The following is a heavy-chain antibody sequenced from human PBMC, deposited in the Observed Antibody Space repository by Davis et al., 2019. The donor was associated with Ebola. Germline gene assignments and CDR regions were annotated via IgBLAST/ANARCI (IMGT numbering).Heavy chain of an antibody. CDR1: GYTFTSYD. J-gene: IGHJ3*02. CDR2: MNPNSDDT. CDR3: ATSACAGGSCLAFDI. V-gene: IGHV1-8*01. Sequence: ASVKVSCKASGYTFTSYDITWVRQATGQGLEWMGWMNPNSDDTGYAQKFTGRVTMTRNTSINTAYMELRSLRSEDTAVYYCATSACAGGSCLAFDIWGQGTMVTVTS. D-gene: IGHD2-15*01.